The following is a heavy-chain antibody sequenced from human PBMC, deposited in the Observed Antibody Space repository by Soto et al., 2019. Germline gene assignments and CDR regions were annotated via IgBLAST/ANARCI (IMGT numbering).Heavy chain of an antibody. CDR2: IYYSGST. Sequence: PSETLSLTCTVSGVPISTDDYYWTWIRQPPGKGLEWIGYIYYSGSTYYNWSLKSRVTISIDTSKNQFSLNLSSVTAADTAVYYCVTVNLVGAAYYFDYWGPGTLVTVSS. V-gene: IGHV4-30-4*01. CDR3: VTVNLVGAAYYFDY. CDR1: GVPISTDDYY. D-gene: IGHD1-26*01. J-gene: IGHJ4*02.